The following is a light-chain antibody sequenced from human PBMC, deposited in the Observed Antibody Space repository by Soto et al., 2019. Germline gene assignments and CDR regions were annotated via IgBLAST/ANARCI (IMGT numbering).Light chain of an antibody. V-gene: IGKV3-15*01. CDR2: GAS. CDR3: QQYNNWPLWT. CDR1: QSVNSK. J-gene: IGKJ1*01. Sequence: EIVMTQSPDTLSVSPGERATLSCRASQSVNSKLAWYQQKPGQAPRLLIYGASTRATDIPARFSGSGSGTEFTLTISSLQSEDFVVYFCQQYNNWPLWTFGQGTKVEIK.